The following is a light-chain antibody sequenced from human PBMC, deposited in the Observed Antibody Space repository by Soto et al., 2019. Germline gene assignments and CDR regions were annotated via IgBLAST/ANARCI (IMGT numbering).Light chain of an antibody. CDR1: SSEVGSYNR. V-gene: IGLV2-18*02. J-gene: IGLJ2*01. CDR3: SSYTRSSAVV. CDR2: AVT. Sequence: QSALTQPPSVSGSPGQSVTISCTGTSSEVGSYNRVSWYQQPPGTAPKLMIYAVTNRPSGVPDRFSGSKSGNTASLAISGLQAEDEADFYCSSYTRSSAVVFGGGSKLTVL.